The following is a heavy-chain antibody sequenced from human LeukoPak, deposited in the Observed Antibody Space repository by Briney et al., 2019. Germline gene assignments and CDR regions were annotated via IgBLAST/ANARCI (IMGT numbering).Heavy chain of an antibody. D-gene: IGHD3-10*01. Sequence: GGSLRLSCAASGFSVNNNYVDWVRQAPGKGLEWVSSMDNFGTKYYADSVQGRFTISRDSSRSTVFLQMNSLRVEDTAVYYCAGGIYYGSGSRPGYLGYWGLGTLVTVSS. CDR1: GFSVNNNY. CDR3: AGGIYYGSGSRPGYLGY. CDR2: MDNFGTK. J-gene: IGHJ4*02. V-gene: IGHV3-53*01.